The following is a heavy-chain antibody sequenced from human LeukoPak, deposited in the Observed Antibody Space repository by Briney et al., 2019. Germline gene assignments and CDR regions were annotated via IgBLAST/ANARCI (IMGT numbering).Heavy chain of an antibody. CDR1: GGSISSGDYY. V-gene: IGHV4-30-4*08. CDR2: IYYSGST. Sequence: SQTLSLTCTVSGGSISSGDYYWSWIRQPPGKGLEWIGYIYYSGSTYHNPSLKSRVTISVDTSKNHFSLKLSSVSAADTAVYYCARVEYSSSWSAFDIWGQGTMLTVSS. CDR3: ARVEYSSSWSAFDI. D-gene: IGHD6-13*01. J-gene: IGHJ3*02.